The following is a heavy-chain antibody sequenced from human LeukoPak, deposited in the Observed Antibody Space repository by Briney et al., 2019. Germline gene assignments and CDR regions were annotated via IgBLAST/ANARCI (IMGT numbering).Heavy chain of an antibody. CDR2: IKQDGSEK. V-gene: IGHV3-7*01. J-gene: IGHJ3*02. Sequence: GGSLRLSCAASGFTFSSFWMSWVRPAPGEGLEWVANIKQDGSEKYYVDSVKGRVTISTDNAKNSQYLQMNSLRAEDTAVYYCARDLGAFDIWGQGTMVTVSS. CDR3: ARDLGAFDI. CDR1: GFTFSSFW.